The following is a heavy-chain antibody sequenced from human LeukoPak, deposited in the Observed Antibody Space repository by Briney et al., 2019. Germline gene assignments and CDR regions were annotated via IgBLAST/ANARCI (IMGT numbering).Heavy chain of an antibody. CDR1: GYTFTSYG. Sequence: ASVKVSCKASGYTFTSYGISWVRQAPGQGREWMGWISAYNGNTNYAQKLQGRVTMTTDTSTSTAYMELRSLRSDDTAVYYCARDFAGQQQLDESFDYWGQGTLVTVSS. CDR2: ISAYNGNT. CDR3: ARDFAGQQQLDESFDY. J-gene: IGHJ4*02. V-gene: IGHV1-18*01. D-gene: IGHD6-13*01.